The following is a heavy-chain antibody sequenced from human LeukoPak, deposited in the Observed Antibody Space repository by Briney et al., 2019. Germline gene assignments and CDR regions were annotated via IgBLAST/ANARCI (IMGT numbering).Heavy chain of an antibody. CDR3: VQTTGWPAFDY. V-gene: IGHV4-4*09. Sequence: SETLSLTCTTSGVSINRFYWSWVRQPPGKGLEWIGNIYSGVPTYFNPSLKSRVTISVDTSKNQFSLNLTSVTAEDTAMYYCVQTTGWPAFDYWGQGTLVTVSS. D-gene: IGHD6-19*01. CDR2: IYSGVPT. CDR1: GVSINRFY. J-gene: IGHJ4*02.